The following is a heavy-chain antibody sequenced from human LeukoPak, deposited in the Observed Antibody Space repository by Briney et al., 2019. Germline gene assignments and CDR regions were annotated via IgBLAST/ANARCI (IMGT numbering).Heavy chain of an antibody. Sequence: PGGSLRLSCAASGFTFSSYSMNWVRQAPGKGLEWVSSISSSSSYIYYADSVKGRFTISRDNAKNSLYLQMNSLRAEDTAVYYCARDRMVVAATLGYFDYWGQGTPVTVSS. CDR1: GFTFSSYS. V-gene: IGHV3-21*01. CDR3: ARDRMVVAATLGYFDY. CDR2: ISSSSSYI. D-gene: IGHD2-15*01. J-gene: IGHJ4*02.